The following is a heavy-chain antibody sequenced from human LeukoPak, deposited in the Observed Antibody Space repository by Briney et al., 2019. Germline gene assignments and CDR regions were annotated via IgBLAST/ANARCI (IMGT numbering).Heavy chain of an antibody. CDR2: ISSSSSYI. V-gene: IGHV3-21*01. CDR3: ARGSARRKNAFDI. Sequence: GGSLRLSCAASGFTFSSYSMNWVRQAPGKGLEWVSSISSSSSYIYCADSVKGRFTISRDNAKNSLYLQMNSLRAEDTAVYYCARGSARRKNAFDIWGQGTMVTVSS. J-gene: IGHJ3*02. CDR1: GFTFSSYS.